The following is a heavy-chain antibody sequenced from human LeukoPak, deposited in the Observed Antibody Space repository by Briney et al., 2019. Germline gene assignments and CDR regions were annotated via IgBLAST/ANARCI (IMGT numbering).Heavy chain of an antibody. D-gene: IGHD6-19*01. CDR3: ARDSGSGWPFDY. CDR2: IIPIFGTA. V-gene: IGHV1-69*13. CDR1: GGTFGSYA. J-gene: IGHJ4*02. Sequence: ASVKVSCKASGGTFGSYAISWVRQAPGQGLEWMGGIIPIFGTANYAQKFQGRVTITADESTSTAYMELSSLRSEDTAVYYCARDSGSGWPFDYWGQGTLVTVSS.